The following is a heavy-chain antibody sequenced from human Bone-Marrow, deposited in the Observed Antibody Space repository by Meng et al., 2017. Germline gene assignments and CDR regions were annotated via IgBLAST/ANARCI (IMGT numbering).Heavy chain of an antibody. Sequence: GESLKISCAASGFTFSNYVMSWVRQAPGKGLEWVSAISSSGESTYYADSVKGRFTISRDNSKNTLDLQMNSLRAEDTAVYYCAKDLGPYASWGQGTLVTVSS. J-gene: IGHJ5*02. V-gene: IGHV3-23*01. CDR1: GFTFSNYV. D-gene: IGHD3-16*01. CDR3: AKDLGPYAS. CDR2: ISSSGEST.